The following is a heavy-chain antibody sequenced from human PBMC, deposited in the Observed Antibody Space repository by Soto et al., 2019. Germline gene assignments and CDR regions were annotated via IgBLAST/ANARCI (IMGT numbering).Heavy chain of an antibody. Sequence: QVQLVESGGGVVQPGRSLRLSCAASGFTFSSYGMHWVRQAPGKGLEWVAVIWYDGSNKYYADSVKGRFTISRDNSKNTLYLQMNSLRAEDTAVYYCARDFTPYSMVRGVIWPTYYYYGMDVWGQGTTVTVSS. CDR1: GFTFSSYG. V-gene: IGHV3-33*01. D-gene: IGHD3-10*01. CDR3: ARDFTPYSMVRGVIWPTYYYYGMDV. CDR2: IWYDGSNK. J-gene: IGHJ6*02.